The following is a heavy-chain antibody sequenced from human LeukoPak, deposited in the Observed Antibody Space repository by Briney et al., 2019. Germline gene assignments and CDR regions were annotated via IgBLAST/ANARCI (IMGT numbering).Heavy chain of an antibody. Sequence: GGSLRLSCAASGFTFSSFAMSWVRQAPGKGLEWVSAVSGSGAGTYYADSVRGRFTISRDNSKNTLYLQMNSLRAEDTAVYYCARVRAHGPDYWGQGTLVTVSS. CDR1: GFTFSSFA. J-gene: IGHJ4*02. CDR2: VSGSGAGT. CDR3: ARVRAHGPDY. V-gene: IGHV3-23*01.